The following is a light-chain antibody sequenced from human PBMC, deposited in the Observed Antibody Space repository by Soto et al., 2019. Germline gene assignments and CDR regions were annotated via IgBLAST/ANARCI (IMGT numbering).Light chain of an antibody. V-gene: IGLV2-8*01. J-gene: IGLJ2*01. CDR3: ISYAGSNIPA. CDR2: DVN. CDR1: SSDVGGYNY. Sequence: QSALTQPPSASGSPGQSVAISYSGTSSDVGGYNYVSWYQQHPGKAPKLMIYDVNKRPSGVPDRFSGSKSGNTASLTVSGLQAEDEADYYCISYAGSNIPAFGGGTKLTVL.